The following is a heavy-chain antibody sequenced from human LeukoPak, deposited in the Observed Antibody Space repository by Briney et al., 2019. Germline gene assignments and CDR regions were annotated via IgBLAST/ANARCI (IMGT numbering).Heavy chain of an antibody. V-gene: IGHV3-30*01. D-gene: IGHD6-19*01. Sequence: PGGSLGLSCAASGFTFSSYAMHWVRQAPGRGLEWVAVISYDGSNKYYADSVKGRFTISRDNSKNTLYLQMNSLRAEDTAVYYCARDSELIIAVAGYFDYWGQGTLVTVSS. CDR1: GFTFSSYA. J-gene: IGHJ4*02. CDR2: ISYDGSNK. CDR3: ARDSELIIAVAGYFDY.